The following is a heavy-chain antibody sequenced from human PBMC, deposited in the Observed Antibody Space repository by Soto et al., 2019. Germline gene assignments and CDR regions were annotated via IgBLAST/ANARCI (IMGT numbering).Heavy chain of an antibody. Sequence: QLQLQESGPGLVKPSETLSLTCRVSDGSMNSDSSYWGWIRQPPGKGLEWIGVINHSGSTYHNLSLKGRVTMSVDASRNQFSLKLTSMTAADTAVYYCARDGFCTSTTCRVGNWFDPWGQGTLVTVSS. CDR1: DGSMNSDSSY. D-gene: IGHD2-2*01. CDR2: INHSGST. V-gene: IGHV4-39*02. J-gene: IGHJ5*02. CDR3: ARDGFCTSTTCRVGNWFDP.